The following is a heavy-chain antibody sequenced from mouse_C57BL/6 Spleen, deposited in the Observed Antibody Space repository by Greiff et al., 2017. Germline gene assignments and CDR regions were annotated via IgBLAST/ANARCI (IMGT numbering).Heavy chain of an antibody. J-gene: IGHJ2*01. Sequence: QVQLQQSGAELAKPGASVKLSCKASGYTFTSYWMPWVKQRPGQGLEWIGYINPSSGYTKYNQKFKNKATLTEGKSTSTAYMQLSSLTYEDSAVFYWAGSGELLAPDIDYWGQGTTLTVSS. V-gene: IGHV1-7*01. CDR3: AGSGELLAPDIDY. CDR1: GYTFTSYW. D-gene: IGHD3-1*01. CDR2: INPSSGYT.